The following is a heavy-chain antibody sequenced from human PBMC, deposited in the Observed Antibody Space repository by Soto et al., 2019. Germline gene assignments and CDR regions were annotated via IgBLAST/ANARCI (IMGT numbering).Heavy chain of an antibody. CDR1: GFTFSSYS. J-gene: IGHJ4*02. CDR3: ARDQPGYSYGYGLGY. V-gene: IGHV3-21*01. D-gene: IGHD5-18*01. Sequence: EVQLVESGGGLVKPGGSLRLSCAASGFTFSSYSMNWVRQAPGKGLEWVSSISSSSSYIYYEDSVKGRFNISRDNAKNSLYLQMNSLRAEDTAVYYCARDQPGYSYGYGLGYWGQGTLVTVSS. CDR2: ISSSSSYI.